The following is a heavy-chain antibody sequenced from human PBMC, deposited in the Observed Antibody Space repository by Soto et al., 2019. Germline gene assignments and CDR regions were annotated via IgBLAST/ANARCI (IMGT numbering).Heavy chain of an antibody. J-gene: IGHJ4*02. CDR3: ARDSPMVRGVKD. V-gene: IGHV1-69*04. CDR2: IIPILGIA. CDR1: GGTFSSYT. D-gene: IGHD3-10*01. Sequence: GASVKVSCKASGGTFSSYTISWVRQAPGQGLEWMGRIIPILGIANYAQKFQGRVTITADKSTSTAYMELSSLRSEDTAVYYCARDSPMVRGVKDWGQGTLVTVSS.